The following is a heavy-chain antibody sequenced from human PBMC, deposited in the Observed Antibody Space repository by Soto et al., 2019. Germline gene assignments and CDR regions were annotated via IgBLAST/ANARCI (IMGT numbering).Heavy chain of an antibody. CDR1: GFTFSSYW. Sequence: EVQLVESGGGLFQPGGSLRLSCAASGFTFSSYWMHWVRQAPGKGLVWVSRIRSDGSNAEYADSVKGRFTISRDNAENTLYLQMNSLRVEDTAVYYCARGDGDYHDGNGYLGRHWGQGTLVTLSS. V-gene: IGHV3-74*03. CDR2: IRSDGSNA. CDR3: ARGDGDYHDGNGYLGRH. D-gene: IGHD3-22*01. J-gene: IGHJ4*02.